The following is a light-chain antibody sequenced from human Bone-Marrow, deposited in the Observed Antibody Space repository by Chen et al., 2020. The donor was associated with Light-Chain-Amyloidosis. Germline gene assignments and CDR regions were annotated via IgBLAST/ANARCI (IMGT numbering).Light chain of an antibody. CDR2: EVS. V-gene: IGKV2-29*02. CDR3: REGIHCPLT. Sequence: IVITQTPLSLSVTPGQPASISCKSSQSILHSDGKTYMYWYLQKPGQSPQLLIYEVSSRFSGVPDRVSGSGSGTDCTLKSRRVEAEDGGGYYCREGIHCPLTFGQGTKVEIK. J-gene: IGKJ1*01. CDR1: QSILHSDGKTY.